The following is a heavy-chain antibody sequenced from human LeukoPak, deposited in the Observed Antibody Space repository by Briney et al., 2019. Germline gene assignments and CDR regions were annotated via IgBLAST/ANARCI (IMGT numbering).Heavy chain of an antibody. Sequence: PGGSLRLSCLASGFTLSSYWMHWVRQAPGKGLVWVSRINSDGSSTSYAGSVKGRFTISRDNAKNTLYLQMNSLRVEDTAVYYCARGSYSFDYWGQGALVTVSS. J-gene: IGHJ4*02. V-gene: IGHV3-74*01. D-gene: IGHD3-16*02. CDR1: GFTLSSYW. CDR2: INSDGSST. CDR3: ARGSYSFDY.